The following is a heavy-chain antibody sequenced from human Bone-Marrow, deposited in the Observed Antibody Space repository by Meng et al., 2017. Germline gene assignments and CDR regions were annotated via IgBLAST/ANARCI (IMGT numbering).Heavy chain of an antibody. D-gene: IGHD6-13*01. V-gene: IGHV4-34*01. CDR3: AREAYSTSLSSATGFDY. CDR2: INHSGRT. Sequence: QVQLLQWGSGLLKPSETLSLTCAVYGGSFSGFYWNWFRQPPGKGLEWIAEINHSGRTNINPSLKSRVTILEDTSKNQFSLKVRSVTAADTAVYYCAREAYSTSLSSATGFDYWGQGTLVTVSS. CDR1: GGSFSGFY. J-gene: IGHJ4*02.